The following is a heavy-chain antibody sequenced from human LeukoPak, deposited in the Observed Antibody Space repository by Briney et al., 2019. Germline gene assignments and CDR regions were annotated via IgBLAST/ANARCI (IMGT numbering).Heavy chain of an antibody. D-gene: IGHD3-10*01. V-gene: IGHV4-59*08. CDR3: ARHDLSGRQPSYYYGMDV. Sequence: SETLSLTCTVSGGSISNYYWTWIRQPPGKGLEWIGYIYYSGSTNYNPSLKSRVNISVDMSKNQFSLELRSVTAADTAVYHCARHDLSGRQPSYYYGMDVWGQGTTVTVSS. CDR1: GGSISNYY. CDR2: IYYSGST. J-gene: IGHJ6*02.